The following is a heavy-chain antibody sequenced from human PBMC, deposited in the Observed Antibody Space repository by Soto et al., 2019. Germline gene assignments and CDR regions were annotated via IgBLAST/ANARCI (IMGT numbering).Heavy chain of an antibody. V-gene: IGHV4-59*08. CDR1: GGSISSYY. Sequence: QVQLQESGPGLVKPSETLSLTCTVSGGSISSYYWSWIRQPPGKGLEWIGYIYYSGSTNYNPSLKSRVTLSVDPSKNPFSLKLTSMTAADTAVYYCARHNYGSGSTYFDYWGQGTLVTVSS. CDR2: IYYSGST. J-gene: IGHJ4*02. D-gene: IGHD3-10*01. CDR3: ARHNYGSGSTYFDY.